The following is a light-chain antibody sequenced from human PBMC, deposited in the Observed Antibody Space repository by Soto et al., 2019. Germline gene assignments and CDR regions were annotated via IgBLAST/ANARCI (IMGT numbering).Light chain of an antibody. CDR1: PSVSSY. Sequence: EIVLTQSPATLSLSPGERATLSCRASPSVSSYLAWYQQKPGQAPRLLIYDASNRATGIPARFSVSGSGTDFTLTISSLEPEDFAVYYCQQRSNWPLTFGGGTKGEIK. CDR2: DAS. V-gene: IGKV3-11*01. CDR3: QQRSNWPLT. J-gene: IGKJ4*01.